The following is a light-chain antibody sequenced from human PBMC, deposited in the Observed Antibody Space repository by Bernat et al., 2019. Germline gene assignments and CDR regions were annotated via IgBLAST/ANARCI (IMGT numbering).Light chain of an antibody. J-gene: IGLJ3*02. CDR2: DVS. V-gene: IGLV2-18*02. Sequence: QSALTQPPSVSGSPGQSVTISCTGTSSDVGSYNRVSWYQQPPGKAPKLMIYDVSDRPSGVSNRFSGSKSGNTASLTISGLQAEDEADYYCSSYTSSSTLVFGGGTKLTVL. CDR3: SSYTSSSTLV. CDR1: SSDVGSYNR.